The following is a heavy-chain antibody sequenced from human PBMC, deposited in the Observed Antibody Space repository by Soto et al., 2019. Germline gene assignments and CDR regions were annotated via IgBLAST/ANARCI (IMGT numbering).Heavy chain of an antibody. J-gene: IGHJ3*02. Sequence: QVQLQESGPGLVKPSQTLSLTCTVSGGSISSGGYYWSWIRQHPGKGLEWIGYLYYSGSTYYNPSLKSRVTISLDTSKNRCSLKLSSVTDADPAVDYCAVVRVKRGGYAFDIWGQGTMVTVSS. CDR2: LYYSGST. D-gene: IGHD3-10*01. V-gene: IGHV4-31*03. CDR1: GGSISSGGYY. CDR3: AVVRVKRGGYAFDI.